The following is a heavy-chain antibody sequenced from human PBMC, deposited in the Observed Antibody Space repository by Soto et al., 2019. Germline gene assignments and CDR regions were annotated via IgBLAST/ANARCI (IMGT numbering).Heavy chain of an antibody. Sequence: QVRLQQWGAGLLKPSETLSLTCAVYGESLNYYYWSWIRQAPGKGLEWIGEFYDGGTINYNPSVKXXXTXXXXXXXXXXXXXXXXXXXXXXXVYXXAXXXWADRFANWGQGTLVTVSS. V-gene: IGHV4-34*02. J-gene: IGHJ5*02. CDR2: FYDGGTI. CDR1: GESLNYYY. CDR3: AXXXWADRFAN. D-gene: IGHD3-22*01.